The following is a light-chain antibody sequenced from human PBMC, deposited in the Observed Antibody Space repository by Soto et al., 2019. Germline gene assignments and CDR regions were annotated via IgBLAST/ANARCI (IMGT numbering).Light chain of an antibody. Sequence: DIQMTQSPSTLSASVGDRVTITCRASQFIDRWLAWYQQKPGRAPQYLIFDASSLYGGVPSRFSGSGSGTEFTLTITSLQPDDAATYYCLQYSGSSYPFGQGTNVEIK. CDR1: QFIDRW. CDR2: DAS. V-gene: IGKV1-5*01. CDR3: LQYSGSSYP. J-gene: IGKJ2*01.